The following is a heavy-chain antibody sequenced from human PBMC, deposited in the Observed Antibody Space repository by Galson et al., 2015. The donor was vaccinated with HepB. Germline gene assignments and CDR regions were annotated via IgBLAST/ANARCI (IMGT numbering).Heavy chain of an antibody. Sequence: SVKVPCKASGYTFTSYGISWVRQAPGQGLEWMGWISAYNGNTNYAQKLQGRVTMTTDTSTSTAYMELRSLRSDDTAVYYCARVHAPPWEPLVPVDYWGQGTLVTVSS. CDR2: ISAYNGNT. V-gene: IGHV1-18*04. CDR1: GYTFTSYG. J-gene: IGHJ4*02. D-gene: IGHD1-26*01. CDR3: ARVHAPPWEPLVPVDY.